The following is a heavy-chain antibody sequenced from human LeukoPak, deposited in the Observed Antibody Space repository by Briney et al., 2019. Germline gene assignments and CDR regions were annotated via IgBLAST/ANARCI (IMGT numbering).Heavy chain of an antibody. D-gene: IGHD2/OR15-2a*01. V-gene: IGHV3-7*01. CDR3: ATHSVGVLPIATFDY. Sequence: GGSLRLSCAASGFTFSSYWMHWVRQAPGKGLEWVANIKQDGSEKYYVDSVKGRFTISRDNAKNSLYLQMNSLRGEDTAVYYCATHSVGVLPIATFDYWGQGTLVTVSS. CDR1: GFTFSSYW. J-gene: IGHJ4*02. CDR2: IKQDGSEK.